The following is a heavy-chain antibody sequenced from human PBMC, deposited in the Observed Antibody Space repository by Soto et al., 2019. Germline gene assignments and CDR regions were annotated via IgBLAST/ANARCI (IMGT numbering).Heavy chain of an antibody. J-gene: IGHJ4*02. V-gene: IGHV3-23*01. CDR2: ISGSGGST. CDR3: AKDYDFWSGWGDGKPYYFDY. D-gene: IGHD3-3*01. Sequence: EVQLLESGGGLVQPGGSLRLSCAASGFTFSSYAMSWVRQAPGKGLEWVSAISGSGGSTYYADSVKGRFTISRDNSKNTLYLQMNSLRAEDTAVYYCAKDYDFWSGWGDGKPYYFDYWGQGTLVTVSS. CDR1: GFTFSSYA.